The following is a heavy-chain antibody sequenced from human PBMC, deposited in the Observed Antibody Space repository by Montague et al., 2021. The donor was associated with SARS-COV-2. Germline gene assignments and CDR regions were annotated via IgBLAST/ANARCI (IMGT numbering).Heavy chain of an antibody. J-gene: IGHJ6*02. CDR3: AKSMNGPAYYYGMDV. Sequence: FLSLSCAASGFTFSSYAMTWVRQAPGMGLEWVSGISGSGGSTYYADSVKGRFTISRESSNNTVVLQMHSLRVDDTAVYYCAKSMNGPAYYYGMDVWGRGAAVIVSS. CDR1: GFTFSSYA. CDR2: ISGSGGST. D-gene: IGHD1-1*01. V-gene: IGHV3-23*01.